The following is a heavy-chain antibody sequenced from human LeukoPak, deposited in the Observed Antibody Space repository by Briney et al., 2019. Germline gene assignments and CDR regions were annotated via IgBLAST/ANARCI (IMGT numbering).Heavy chain of an antibody. Sequence: GGSLRLSCAASGFTFSSYAMSWVRQAPGKGLEGVSAISGSGGSTYYADSVKGRLTISRENSKNTLYLQMNSLRAEDTAVYYCAKGRDGYNYGDWFDPWGQGTLVTVSS. V-gene: IGHV3-23*01. J-gene: IGHJ5*02. CDR2: ISGSGGST. CDR1: GFTFSSYA. D-gene: IGHD5-24*01. CDR3: AKGRDGYNYGDWFDP.